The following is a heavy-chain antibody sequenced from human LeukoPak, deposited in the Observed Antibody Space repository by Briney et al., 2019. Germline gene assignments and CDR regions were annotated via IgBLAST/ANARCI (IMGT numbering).Heavy chain of an antibody. D-gene: IGHD5-24*01. Sequence: PGGSLRLSCSASGFTFSNYDMHWVRQEQGKGLEWVSRICTGGHTYYAPSVKGRFTISRENTKNSLYLQMNSLRAGDTAIYYCTRGGLEAPCDVWGQGTMVAVSS. CDR1: GFTFSNYD. CDR2: ICTGGHT. V-gene: IGHV3-13*01. J-gene: IGHJ3*01. CDR3: TRGGLEAPCDV.